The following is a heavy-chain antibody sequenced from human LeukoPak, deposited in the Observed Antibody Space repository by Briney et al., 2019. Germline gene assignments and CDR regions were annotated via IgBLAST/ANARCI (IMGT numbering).Heavy chain of an antibody. CDR1: GGSISSGGYS. Sequence: PSETLSLTCAVSGGSISSGGYSWSWIRQPPGKGLEWIGYIYHSGSTYYNPSLKSRVTISVDRSENQFSLKLSSVTAADTAVYYCARGDDSRWRLVDYWGQGTLVTASS. CDR2: IYHSGST. D-gene: IGHD3-22*01. V-gene: IGHV4-30-2*01. CDR3: ARGDDSRWRLVDY. J-gene: IGHJ4*02.